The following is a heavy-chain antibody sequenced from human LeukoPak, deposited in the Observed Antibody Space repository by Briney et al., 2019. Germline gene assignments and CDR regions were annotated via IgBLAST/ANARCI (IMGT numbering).Heavy chain of an antibody. CDR3: ARGYYYDSSVYYSPFDY. D-gene: IGHD3-22*01. CDR1: GDSISSSNW. V-gene: IGHV4-4*02. CDR2: IYHSGST. Sequence: PSETLSLTCAVSGDSISSSNWWSWVRQPPGKGLEWIGEIYHSGSTNYNPSLKSRVTISVDKSKNQFSLKLSSVTAADTAVNYCARGYYYDSSVYYSPFDYWGQGTLVTVSS. J-gene: IGHJ4*02.